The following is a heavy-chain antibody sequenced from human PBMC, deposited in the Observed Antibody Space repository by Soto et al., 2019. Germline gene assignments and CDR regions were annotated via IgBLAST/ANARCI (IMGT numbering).Heavy chain of an antibody. Sequence: SETLSLTCTVSGGSISSYYWSWIRQPPGKGLEWIGYIYYSGSTNYNPSLKSRVTISVDTSKNQFSLKLSSVTAADTAVYYCARSSAVAVNGAYYFDYWGQGTLVTVSS. D-gene: IGHD6-19*01. CDR3: ARSSAVAVNGAYYFDY. CDR1: GGSISSYY. V-gene: IGHV4-59*08. CDR2: IYYSGST. J-gene: IGHJ4*02.